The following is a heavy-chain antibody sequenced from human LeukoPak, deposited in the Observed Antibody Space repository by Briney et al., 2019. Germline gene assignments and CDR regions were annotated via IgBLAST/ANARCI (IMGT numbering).Heavy chain of an antibody. CDR3: ARDQVPDYYDSSGYYWGLFDY. D-gene: IGHD3-22*01. CDR2: ISSNGGST. V-gene: IGHV3-64*01. CDR1: GFTFSSYA. J-gene: IGHJ4*02. Sequence: GGSLRLSCAASGFTFSSYAMHWVRQAPGKGLEYVSAISSNGGSTYYANSVKGRFTISRDNSKNTLYLQMGSLRAEDMAVYYCARDQVPDYYDSSGYYWGLFDYWGQGTLVTVSS.